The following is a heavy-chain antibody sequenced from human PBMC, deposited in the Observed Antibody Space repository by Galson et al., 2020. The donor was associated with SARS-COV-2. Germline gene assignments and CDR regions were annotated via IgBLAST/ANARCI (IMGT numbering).Heavy chain of an antibody. Sequence: GGSLRLSCAASGFTFSSYWMSWVRQAPGKGLEWVANIKQDGSEKYYVDSVKGRFTISRDNAKNSLYLQMNSLRAEDTAVYYCARDYLGYSYGSDYWGQVTLVTVSS. J-gene: IGHJ4*02. D-gene: IGHD5-18*01. V-gene: IGHV3-7*01. CDR2: IKQDGSEK. CDR3: ARDYLGYSYGSDY. CDR1: GFTFSSYW.